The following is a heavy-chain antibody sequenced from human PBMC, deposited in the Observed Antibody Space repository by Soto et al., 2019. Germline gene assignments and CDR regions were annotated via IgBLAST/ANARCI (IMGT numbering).Heavy chain of an antibody. J-gene: IGHJ2*01. CDR3: VKRGIRGGDDGRTWTGGYFDL. D-gene: IGHD2-21*01. CDR1: GFTFSSYA. V-gene: IGHV3-64D*06. CDR2: ISSNGGST. Sequence: GGSLRLSCSASGFTFSSYAMHWVRQAPGKGLEYVSAISSNGGSTYYADSVKGRFTISRDNSKNTLYLQMSSLRAEDTAVYYCVKRGIRGGDDGRTWTGGYFDLWGRGTLVTVSS.